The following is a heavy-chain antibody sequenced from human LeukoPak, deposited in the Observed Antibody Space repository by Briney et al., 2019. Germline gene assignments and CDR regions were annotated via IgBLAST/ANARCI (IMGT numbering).Heavy chain of an antibody. J-gene: IGHJ4*02. V-gene: IGHV3-30*04. D-gene: IGHD6-19*01. CDR2: ISYDGSTR. CDR1: RFTFSSYA. Sequence: LAGGSLRLSCAASRFTFSSYAMHWVRQAPGKGLEWVALISYDGSTRDYVDSEKGRFTTSRDNSINTLYLQMDSLRPEDTAVYYCARAPYSSGWYYFDYWGQGTLVTVSS. CDR3: ARAPYSSGWYYFDY.